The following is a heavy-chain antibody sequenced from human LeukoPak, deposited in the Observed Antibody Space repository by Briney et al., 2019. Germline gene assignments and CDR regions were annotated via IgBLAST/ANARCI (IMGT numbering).Heavy chain of an antibody. CDR3: ARRHYDFWSGPSEHSNYGMDV. J-gene: IGHJ6*02. CDR1: GFTFSSYA. Sequence: GGSLRLSCAASGFTFSSYAMHWVRQAPGKGLEWVAVISYDGSNKYYADSVKGRFTISRDNSKNTLYLQMNSLRAEDTAVYYCARRHYDFWSGPSEHSNYGMDVWGQGTTVTVSS. CDR2: ISYDGSNK. V-gene: IGHV3-30-3*01. D-gene: IGHD3-3*01.